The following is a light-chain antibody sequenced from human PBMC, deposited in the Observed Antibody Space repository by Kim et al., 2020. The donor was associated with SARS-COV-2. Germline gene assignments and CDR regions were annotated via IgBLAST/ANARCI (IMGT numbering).Light chain of an antibody. J-gene: IGKJ2*01. CDR3: QKYDVDPYT. V-gene: IGKV1-27*01. Sequence: SASVGDRVNFSCRANQGIYKYLAWYQQKPGKVPKLLIYDAYKLESGFPSRFSGRGSGTSFTLTINSLQPEDVATYYCQKYDVDPYTFGQGTKLEI. CDR2: DAY. CDR1: QGIYKY.